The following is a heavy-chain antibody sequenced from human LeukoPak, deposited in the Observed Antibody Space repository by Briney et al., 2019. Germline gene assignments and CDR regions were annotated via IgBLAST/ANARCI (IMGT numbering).Heavy chain of an antibody. Sequence: SETLSLTCTVSGASISHYYWSWIRQTPERGLEWMGHVHTSGGSTYYPSLKTRLTMSIDTSRGQLSLKLTSATAADTAVYFCARLGSHHDFWGQGALVTVSS. CDR3: ARLGSHHDF. CDR1: GASISHYY. V-gene: IGHV4-4*09. J-gene: IGHJ4*02. CDR2: VHTSGGS. D-gene: IGHD1-26*01.